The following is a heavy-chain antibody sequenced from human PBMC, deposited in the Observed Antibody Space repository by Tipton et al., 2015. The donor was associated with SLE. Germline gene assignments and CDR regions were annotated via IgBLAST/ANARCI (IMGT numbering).Heavy chain of an antibody. V-gene: IGHV4-59*12. Sequence: TLSLTCTVSGGSISSYYWSWIRQPPGKGLEWIGYIYYSGSTNYNPSLRSRVTMSIDTSKNQFSLNLRSMTAADTAVYYCARGKVVQWLLPAPHNWFDPWGQGTPVTVSS. CDR3: ARGKVVQWLLPAPHNWFDP. D-gene: IGHD3-22*01. CDR2: IYYSGST. J-gene: IGHJ5*02. CDR1: GGSISSYY.